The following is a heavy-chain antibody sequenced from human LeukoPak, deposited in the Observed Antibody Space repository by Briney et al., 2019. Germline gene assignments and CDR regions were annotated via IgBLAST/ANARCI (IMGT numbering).Heavy chain of an antibody. CDR2: IKQDGSEK. J-gene: IGHJ4*02. Sequence: GGSLRLSCAASGFTFSSYWMSWVRQAPGKGLEWGANIKQDGSEKYYVDSVKGRFTISRDNAKNSLYLQMNSLRAEDTAVYYCAKAPYYYDSSGYYTSVYWGQGTLVTVSS. CDR3: AKAPYYYDSSGYYTSVY. CDR1: GFTFSSYW. D-gene: IGHD3-22*01. V-gene: IGHV3-7*01.